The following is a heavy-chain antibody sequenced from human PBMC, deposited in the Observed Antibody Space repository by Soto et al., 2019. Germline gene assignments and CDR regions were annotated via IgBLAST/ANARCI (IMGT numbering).Heavy chain of an antibody. CDR2: ISSSGSTI. CDR1: GFTFSDYY. CDR3: AREVVVAATPIDY. D-gene: IGHD2-15*01. J-gene: IGHJ4*02. Sequence: GGSLRLSCAASGFTFSDYYMSWIRQAPGKGLEWVSYISSSGSTIYYADSVKGRFTISRDNAKNSLYLQMNSLRAEDTAVYYCAREVVVAATPIDYCGQGTLVTVSS. V-gene: IGHV3-11*01.